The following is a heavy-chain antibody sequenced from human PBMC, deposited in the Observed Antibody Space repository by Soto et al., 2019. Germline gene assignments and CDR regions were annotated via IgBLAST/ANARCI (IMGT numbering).Heavy chain of an antibody. CDR3: AREREWNYGAYGMDV. CDR2: VYTNGNV. D-gene: IGHD1-7*01. V-gene: IGHV4-4*07. J-gene: IGHJ6*02. CDR1: GGSLRHYS. Sequence: SGTLSPTCTVSGGSLRHYSCNWIRQPAGEGLEGIGRVYTNGNVNYNPPLKRRVTMSVDPSKKQFSPKLTSVTAADTAVYYCAREREWNYGAYGMDVWGQGTTVTVSS.